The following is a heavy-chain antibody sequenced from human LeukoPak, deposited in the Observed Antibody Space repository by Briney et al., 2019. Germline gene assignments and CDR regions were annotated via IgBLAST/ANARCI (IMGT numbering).Heavy chain of an antibody. Sequence: GGSLRLSCADSVFTFSNHWMHWVRQVPGKGLVWVSRINSDGSSTSYADSVKGRFTISRDNAKNTLYLQMNSLRAEDTAVYYCAREKSAWDAPDAFDLWGQGTMVTVSS. CDR2: INSDGSST. J-gene: IGHJ3*01. V-gene: IGHV3-74*01. D-gene: IGHD1-26*01. CDR1: VFTFSNHW. CDR3: AREKSAWDAPDAFDL.